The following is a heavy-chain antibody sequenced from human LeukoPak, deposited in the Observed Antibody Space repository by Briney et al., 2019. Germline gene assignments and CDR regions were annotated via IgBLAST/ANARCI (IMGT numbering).Heavy chain of an antibody. Sequence: AGGSLRLSCAASGFTFDDYAMHWVRQAPGKGLEWVSLISWDGGGTYYADTVKGRFTISRDNSKNSLYLQMNSLRAEDTALYYCAKGSYDSSGYPDYWGQGTLVTVSS. J-gene: IGHJ4*02. CDR2: ISWDGGGT. D-gene: IGHD3-22*01. CDR3: AKGSYDSSGYPDY. V-gene: IGHV3-43D*03. CDR1: GFTFDDYA.